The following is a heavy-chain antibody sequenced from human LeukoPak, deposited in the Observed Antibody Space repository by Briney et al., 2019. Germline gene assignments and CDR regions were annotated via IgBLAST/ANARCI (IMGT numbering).Heavy chain of an antibody. J-gene: IGHJ4*02. V-gene: IGHV1-69*13. CDR2: IIPIFGTA. Sequence: SVKVSCKASGGTFSSYAISWVRQAPGQGLEWMGGIIPIFGTANYAQKFQGRVTITADESTSTAYMELSSLRSEDTAVYYYARDGLPAAMLYYFDYWGQGTLVTVSS. D-gene: IGHD2-2*01. CDR3: ARDGLPAAMLYYFDY. CDR1: GGTFSSYA.